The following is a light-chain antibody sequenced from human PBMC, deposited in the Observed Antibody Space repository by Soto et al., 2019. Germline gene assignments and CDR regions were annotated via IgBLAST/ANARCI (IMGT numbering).Light chain of an antibody. Sequence: DIVMTQSPDSLAVSLGERATINCKSSQSVLYSSNNKKYLAWYQQKPGQPPKLLIYWASTRESGVPDRFSGSGSGTDFALTISSLQAEDVAVYYCQQYYSLPFTFAGGTKVEIK. J-gene: IGKJ4*01. CDR2: WAS. CDR1: QSVLYSSNNKKY. V-gene: IGKV4-1*01. CDR3: QQYYSLPFT.